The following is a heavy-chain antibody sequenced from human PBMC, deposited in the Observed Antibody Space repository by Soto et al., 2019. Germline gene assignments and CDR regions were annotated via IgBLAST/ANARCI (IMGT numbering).Heavy chain of an antibody. Sequence: LSLTCSVSGGSVSSNIYYWTWIRQHPGKGPEWIGHIYYSGSTYYNPSLKSRVTISLDMSKNQFSLKLTSVSAADTAVYYCARGYDYDSGGYLFDYWGQGTLVTVSS. CDR3: ARGYDYDSGGYLFDY. CDR2: IYYSGST. D-gene: IGHD3-22*01. V-gene: IGHV4-31*03. CDR1: GGSVSSNIYY. J-gene: IGHJ4*02.